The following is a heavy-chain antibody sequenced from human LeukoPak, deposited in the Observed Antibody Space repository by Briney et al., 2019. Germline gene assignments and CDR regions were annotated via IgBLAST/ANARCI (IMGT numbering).Heavy chain of an antibody. CDR3: ARSMGMWYCSSTSCFEAFDI. CDR2: IIPIFGTA. D-gene: IGHD2-2*01. V-gene: IGHV1-69*13. CDR1: GGTFSSYA. J-gene: IGHJ3*02. Sequence: SVKVSCKASGGTFSSYAISWVRQARGQGLEWMGGIIPIFGTANYAQKFQGRVTITADESTSTAYMELSSLRSEDTAVYYCARSMGMWYCSSTSCFEAFDIWGQGTMVTVSS.